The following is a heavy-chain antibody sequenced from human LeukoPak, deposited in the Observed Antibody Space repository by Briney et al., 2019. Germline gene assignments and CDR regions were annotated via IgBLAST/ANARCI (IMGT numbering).Heavy chain of an antibody. D-gene: IGHD3-16*02. CDR3: ARDPPGITFGGVIAPASGPHDDY. Sequence: GASVKVSCKASGGTFSSYAISWVRQAPGQGLEWMGGIIPILGIANYAQKFQGRVTITADKSTSTAYMELSSLRSEDTAVYYCARDPPGITFGGVIAPASGPHDDYWGQGTLVTVSS. CDR1: GGTFSSYA. CDR2: IIPILGIA. V-gene: IGHV1-69*10. J-gene: IGHJ4*02.